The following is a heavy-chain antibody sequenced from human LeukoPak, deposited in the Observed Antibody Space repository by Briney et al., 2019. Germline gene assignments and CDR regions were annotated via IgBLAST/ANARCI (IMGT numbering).Heavy chain of an antibody. D-gene: IGHD6-19*01. V-gene: IGHV3-21*01. CDR2: ISSNSSYI. Sequence: GGSLRLSCVASGFTFSSLAMNWVRQAPAKGLEWVSSISSNSSYIQYADSVKGRFTISRDNARNSLYLQMNNLVADAAAVDYGASLPWLVRWIYYWGQGALVSVSS. CDR1: GFTFSSLA. J-gene: IGHJ4*02. CDR3: ASLPWLVRWIYY.